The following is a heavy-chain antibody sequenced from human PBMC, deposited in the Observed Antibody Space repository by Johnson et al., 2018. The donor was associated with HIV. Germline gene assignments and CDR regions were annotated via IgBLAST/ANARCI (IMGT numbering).Heavy chain of an antibody. CDR3: AKGGTTVTRDAFDI. Sequence: VQLVESGGGLVQHGRSLRLSCAASGFTFDDYAMHWVRQAPGKGLEWVSGISWNSGSIGYADSVKGRFTISRDNAKNSLYLQMNSLRAEDTALYYCAKGGTTVTRDAFDIWGQGTMVTVSS. CDR1: GFTFDDYA. V-gene: IGHV3-9*01. CDR2: ISWNSGSI. J-gene: IGHJ3*02. D-gene: IGHD4-17*01.